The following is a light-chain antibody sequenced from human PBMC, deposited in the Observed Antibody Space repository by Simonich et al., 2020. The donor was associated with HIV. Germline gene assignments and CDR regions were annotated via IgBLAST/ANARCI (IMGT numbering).Light chain of an antibody. CDR2: EVT. Sequence: QSALTQPAYVSGSPGQSITISCTGSSSDIGSYNLVSWYQQHPGKAPKVMIYEVTKRPSGVPDRFSGSKSDNTASLTVSGLQAEDEADYYCSSYAGSNNWVFGGGTKLTVL. V-gene: IGLV2-8*01. CDR1: SSDIGSYNL. J-gene: IGLJ2*01. CDR3: SSYAGSNNWV.